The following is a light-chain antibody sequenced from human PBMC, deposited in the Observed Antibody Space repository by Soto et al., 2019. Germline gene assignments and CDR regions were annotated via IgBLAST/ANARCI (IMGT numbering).Light chain of an antibody. CDR1: QSVSGN. V-gene: IGKV3-15*01. CDR3: QQYNSWPPVT. J-gene: IGKJ4*01. CDR2: GAS. Sequence: EILMTQSPATLSVSPGESATLSCRASQSVSGNLAWYQHKSGQAPRLLIYGASTRATGIPARFSGSGSGTDFTLTISSLQSEDFAVYYCQQYNSWPPVTFGGGTKVEIK.